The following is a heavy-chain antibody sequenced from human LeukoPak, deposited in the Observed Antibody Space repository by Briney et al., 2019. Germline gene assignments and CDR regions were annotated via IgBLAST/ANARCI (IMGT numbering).Heavy chain of an antibody. CDR1: GGSITSSY. Sequence: PSETVSLTCVVSGGSITSSYWNWIRLPPGKGLEWIGHVSYSGRTNYNPSLNGRASISIDTSKTSFSLELSFVTAADTALYYCARDGHRGMIGTPGMDVWGQGTTVTVSS. D-gene: IGHD3-22*01. V-gene: IGHV4-59*01. CDR2: VSYSGRT. CDR3: ARDGHRGMIGTPGMDV. J-gene: IGHJ6*02.